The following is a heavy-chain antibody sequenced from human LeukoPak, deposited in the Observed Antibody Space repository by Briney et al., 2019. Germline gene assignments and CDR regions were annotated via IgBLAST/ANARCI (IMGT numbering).Heavy chain of an antibody. Sequence: PSETLSLTCTVSGGSISSYYWSWIRQPPGKGLEWIGYIYYSGSTNYNPSLKSRVTISVDTSKNQFSLKLSSATAADTAVYYCARLGGSYYPDYWGQGTLVTVSS. CDR3: ARLGGSYYPDY. V-gene: IGHV4-59*08. CDR2: IYYSGST. D-gene: IGHD1-26*01. CDR1: GGSISSYY. J-gene: IGHJ4*02.